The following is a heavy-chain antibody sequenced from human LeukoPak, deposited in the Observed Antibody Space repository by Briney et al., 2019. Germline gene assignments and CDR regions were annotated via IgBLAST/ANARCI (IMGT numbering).Heavy chain of an antibody. Sequence: PGGSLRLSCAASGFTFSSYSMNWVRQAPGKGLGWVSYISSSSSTIYYADSVKGRFTISRDNAKNSLYLQMNSLRAEDTAVYYCARYLKWGSGAFDIWGQGTMVTVSS. CDR1: GFTFSSYS. J-gene: IGHJ3*02. V-gene: IGHV3-48*01. CDR3: ARYLKWGSGAFDI. CDR2: ISSSSSTI. D-gene: IGHD1-26*01.